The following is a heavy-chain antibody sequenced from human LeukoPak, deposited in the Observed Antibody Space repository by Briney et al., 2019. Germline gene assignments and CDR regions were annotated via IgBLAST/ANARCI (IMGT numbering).Heavy chain of an antibody. Sequence: PGRSLRLSCAASGFVFTTYGTHWVRQAPGKGLEWVAVIWDDGSNQYYVDSVRGRFTISRDNSKNTLYLQMNSLRAEDTAVYYCARDGGYHDSSGYYHSYYFDYWGQGTLVTVSS. CDR3: ARDGGYHDSSGYYHSYYFDY. CDR1: GFVFTTYG. D-gene: IGHD3-22*01. J-gene: IGHJ4*02. CDR2: IWDDGSNQ. V-gene: IGHV3-33*01.